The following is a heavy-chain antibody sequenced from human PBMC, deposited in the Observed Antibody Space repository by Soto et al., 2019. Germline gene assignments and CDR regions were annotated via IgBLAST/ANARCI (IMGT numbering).Heavy chain of an antibody. V-gene: IGHV4-39*01. J-gene: IGHJ5*02. Sequence: SETLSLTCTVSGGSISSSSYYWGWIRQPPGKGLEWIGCIYYSGGTYYNPPRKTRVPVSVNASKYLLTLKLSSVAAADTAVYNCARVGPGKLWCGNHWGQGTLVTVSS. CDR2: IYYSGGT. D-gene: IGHD3-10*01. CDR3: ARVGPGKLWCGNH. CDR1: GGSISSSSYY.